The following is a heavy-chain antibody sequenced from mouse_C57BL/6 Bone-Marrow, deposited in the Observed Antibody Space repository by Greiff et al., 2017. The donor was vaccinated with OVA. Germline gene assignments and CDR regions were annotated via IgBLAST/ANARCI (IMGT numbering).Heavy chain of an antibody. V-gene: IGHV14-3*01. CDR2: IDPANGNT. Sequence: EVQLQQSVAELVRPGASVKLSCTASGFNIKNNYMHWVKQRPEQGLEWIGRIDPANGNTKYAPKFQGKATITADTSSNTAYLQLSSLTSEDTAIYYCANYDYDGWYFDVWGTGTTVTVSS. D-gene: IGHD2-4*01. J-gene: IGHJ1*03. CDR3: ANYDYDGWYFDV. CDR1: GFNIKNNY.